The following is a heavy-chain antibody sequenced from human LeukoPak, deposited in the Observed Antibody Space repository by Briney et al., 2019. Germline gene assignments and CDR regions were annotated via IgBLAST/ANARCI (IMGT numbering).Heavy chain of an antibody. D-gene: IGHD3-3*01. Sequence: GGSLRLSCAASGFTFSSYSMNWVRQAPGKGLEWVSYISSSSSTIYYADSVKGRFTISRDNAKNSLYLQMNSLRAEDTAVYYCARALDDFWSGYRNWDYYYMDVWGKGTTVTVSS. J-gene: IGHJ6*03. CDR3: ARALDDFWSGYRNWDYYYMDV. V-gene: IGHV3-48*01. CDR1: GFTFSSYS. CDR2: ISSSSSTI.